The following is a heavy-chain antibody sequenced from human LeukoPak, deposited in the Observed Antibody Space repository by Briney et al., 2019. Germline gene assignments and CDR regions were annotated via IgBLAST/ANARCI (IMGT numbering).Heavy chain of an antibody. Sequence: GGALRLSCAASRFTFSRYLMSWVGQAPGQGLDGVANIKQDGSEKYYLDSVKGRFSISRHNAKNSLYLQMSSLRAEDTAVYYCARDREAVADYYFDYWGQGTLVTVSS. V-gene: IGHV3-7*01. D-gene: IGHD6-19*01. CDR2: IKQDGSEK. J-gene: IGHJ4*02. CDR3: ARDREAVADYYFDY. CDR1: RFTFSRYL.